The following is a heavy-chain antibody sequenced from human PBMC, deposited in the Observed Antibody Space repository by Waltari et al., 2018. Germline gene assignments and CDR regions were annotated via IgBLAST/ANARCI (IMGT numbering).Heavy chain of an antibody. D-gene: IGHD1-26*01. V-gene: IGHV4-39*07. CDR1: GGSIRSSNSY. Sequence: LQLQASGPGLVKPSETLSRTCTVPGGSIRSSNSYWGWIRQPPGKGLEWIGTIFYSGTTFYNPSLKSRLTISVDTSKTQFSLKLSSVTAADTAVYYCARLSYAYYYGMDVWGQGTTVTVSS. CDR2: IFYSGTT. CDR3: ARLSYAYYYGMDV. J-gene: IGHJ6*02.